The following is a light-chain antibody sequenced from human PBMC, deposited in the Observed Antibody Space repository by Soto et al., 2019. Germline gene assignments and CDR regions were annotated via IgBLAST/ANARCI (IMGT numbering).Light chain of an antibody. V-gene: IGLV2-14*01. CDR1: SSDIGGYNA. CDR2: EVT. J-gene: IGLJ1*01. CDR3: ISFRVRQLYV. Sequence: QSALAQPASVSGSPGQTITISCTGTSSDIGGYNAVSWYQHHPGKAPKLIIYEVTHRPSGVSDRFSASKSGNTASLTISGLPAEDEDDYYCISFRVRQLYVFGTGTKVTVL.